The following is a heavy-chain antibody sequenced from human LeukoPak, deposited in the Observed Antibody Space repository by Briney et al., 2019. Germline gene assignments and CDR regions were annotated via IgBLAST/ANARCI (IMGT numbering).Heavy chain of an antibody. CDR2: IKQDGSDK. V-gene: IGHV3-7*01. CDR1: GLTFSSYW. Sequence: GGSLRLSCVASGLTFSSYWMSWVRQAPGRGLEWVANIKQDGSDKCYVDSVKGRFTISRDNAKKSLYLQMNSLRAEDTAVYYCATGQQLGYWGQGTLVTVSS. D-gene: IGHD6-13*01. J-gene: IGHJ4*02. CDR3: ATGQQLGY.